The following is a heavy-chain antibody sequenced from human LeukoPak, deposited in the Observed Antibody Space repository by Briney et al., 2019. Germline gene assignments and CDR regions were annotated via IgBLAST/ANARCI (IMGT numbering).Heavy chain of an antibody. V-gene: IGHV3-53*01. D-gene: IGHD1-1*01. CDR2: LYNGGNT. CDR1: GFTVSSNY. J-gene: IGHJ6*03. Sequence: PGGSLRLSCAVSGFTVSSNYMSWVRQAPGKGLEWVSVLYNGGNTYYADSVKGRFTVSRDNSKNTLYLQMNSLRAEDTAVYYCARGEDWNLDHFYYYMDVWGKGTTVTVSS. CDR3: ARGEDWNLDHFYYYMDV.